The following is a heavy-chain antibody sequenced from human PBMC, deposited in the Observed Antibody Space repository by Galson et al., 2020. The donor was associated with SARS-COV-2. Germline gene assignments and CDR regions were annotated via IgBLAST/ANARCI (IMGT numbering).Heavy chain of an antibody. Sequence: ASVKVSCRTSGYRFTGYGISWVRQAPGQGLEWMSWISGYNGNTDYAQNIQGRVTLTTDTSATTAYMELTNLSSDDTAVYYCARSGKLYCSGGTCYLDLWGQGTLVTVSS. CDR3: ARSGKLYCSGGTCYLDL. V-gene: IGHV1-18*01. D-gene: IGHD2-15*01. J-gene: IGHJ4*02. CDR2: ISGYNGNT. CDR1: GYRFTGYG.